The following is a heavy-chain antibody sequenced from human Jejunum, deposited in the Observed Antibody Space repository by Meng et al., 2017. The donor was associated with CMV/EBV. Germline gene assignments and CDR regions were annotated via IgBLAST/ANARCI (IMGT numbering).Heavy chain of an antibody. D-gene: IGHD2-2*01. CDR1: GGSIRTYS. Sequence: HHHVSGPVLVSPSDTRSLPCSFSGGSIRTYSWTWIRHPAGKGLEWIGRISSSGSTNYNPSLNSRVTMSVDTSKNHFSLRLSSVTAADTAVYYCARDLPGVGVDYWGQGTLVTVSS. CDR2: ISSSGST. J-gene: IGHJ4*02. V-gene: IGHV4-4*07. CDR3: ARDLPGVGVDY.